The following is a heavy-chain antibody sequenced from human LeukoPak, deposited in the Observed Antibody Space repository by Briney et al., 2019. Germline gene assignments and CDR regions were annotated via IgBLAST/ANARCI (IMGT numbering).Heavy chain of an antibody. D-gene: IGHD6-13*01. Sequence: SVKVSCKASGGTFSSYAISWVRQAPGQGLEWIGGIIPIFGTANYAQKFQGRVTITTDESTSTAYMELSSLRSEDTAVYYCARGFTAAAGTYNWFDPWGQGTLVTVSS. V-gene: IGHV1-69*05. J-gene: IGHJ5*02. CDR2: IIPIFGTA. CDR3: ARGFTAAAGTYNWFDP. CDR1: GGTFSSYA.